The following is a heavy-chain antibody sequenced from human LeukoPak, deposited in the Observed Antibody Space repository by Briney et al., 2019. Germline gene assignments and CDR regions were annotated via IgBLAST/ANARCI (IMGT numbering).Heavy chain of an antibody. V-gene: IGHV1-8*01. CDR3: ARAPVLLWFGESWFDP. CDR2: MNPNSGNT. Sequence: ASVKVSCKASGYTFTSYDINWVRQATGQGLEWMGWMNPNSGNTGYAQKFQGRVTMTRNTSISTAYMELSSLRSEDTAVYYCARAPVLLWFGESWFDPWGQGTLVTVSS. J-gene: IGHJ5*02. D-gene: IGHD3-10*01. CDR1: GYTFTSYD.